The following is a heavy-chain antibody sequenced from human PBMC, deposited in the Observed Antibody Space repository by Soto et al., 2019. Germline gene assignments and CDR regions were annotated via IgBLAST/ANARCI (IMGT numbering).Heavy chain of an antibody. CDR1: GFTFSSYW. V-gene: IGHV3-7*01. CDR2: IKQDGSEK. D-gene: IGHD6-19*01. J-gene: IGHJ4*02. CDR3: VPYSSGDPLDY. Sequence: PGGSLRLSCAASGFTFSSYWMSWVRQAPGKGLEWVANIKQDGSEKYYVDSVKGRFTISRDNAKNSLYLQMNSLRAEDTAVYYCVPYSSGDPLDYWGQGTLVTV.